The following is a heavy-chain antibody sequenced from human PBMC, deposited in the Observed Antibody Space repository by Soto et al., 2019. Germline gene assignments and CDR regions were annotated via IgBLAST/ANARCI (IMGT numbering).Heavy chain of an antibody. CDR3: ARGKGMEENYYYYGLDI. V-gene: IGHV1-3*01. CDR1: GYTFTTHA. CDR2: INGGTGKT. Sequence: ASVKVSCKASGYTFTTHAMHGVRQAPGQSLEWMGWINGGTGKTKHSQRFQGRVNITRDTSASTAYMELSSLRSEDTAVYYCARGKGMEENYYYYGLDIWGQGTTVTVSS. J-gene: IGHJ6*02. D-gene: IGHD3-3*01.